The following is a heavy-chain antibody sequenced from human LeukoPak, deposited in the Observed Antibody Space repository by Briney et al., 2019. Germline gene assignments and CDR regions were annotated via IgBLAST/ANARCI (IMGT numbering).Heavy chain of an antibody. V-gene: IGHV4-59*08. CDR3: ASPLGPYYYDSSPLGAFDI. D-gene: IGHD3-22*01. CDR2: IYYRGST. J-gene: IGHJ3*02. CDR1: GGSISSYY. Sequence: SETLSLTCTVSGGSISSYYWSWIRQPPGKGLEYIGDIYYRGSTNYNPSLKSRVTMSLEMSKNQFSLKLSSVTAADTAVYYCASPLGPYYYDSSPLGAFDIWGQGTMVTVSS.